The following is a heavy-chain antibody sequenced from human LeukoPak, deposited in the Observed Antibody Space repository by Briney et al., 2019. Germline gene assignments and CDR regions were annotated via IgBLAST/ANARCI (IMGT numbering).Heavy chain of an antibody. V-gene: IGHV1-18*01. CDR1: GHTFTSYG. Sequence: ASVKVSCKASGHTFTSYGISWVRQAPGQGLEWMGWISAYNGNTNYAQKLQGRVTMTTDTSTSTAYMELSRLRSDGTAVYYCARDNDSSGYYADYWGQGTLVTVSS. D-gene: IGHD3-22*01. J-gene: IGHJ4*02. CDR2: ISAYNGNT. CDR3: ARDNDSSGYYADY.